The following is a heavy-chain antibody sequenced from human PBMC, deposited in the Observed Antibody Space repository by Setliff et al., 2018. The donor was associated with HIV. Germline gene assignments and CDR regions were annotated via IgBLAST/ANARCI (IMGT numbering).Heavy chain of an antibody. CDR1: GFTVIDYA. D-gene: IGHD5-12*01. CDR3: VREDIVTTGGRLDYYMDV. Sequence: GGSLRLSCEASGFTVIDYALNWVRQAPGKGLEWVSSISSSGSYIYYAASLKGRFTITRDNARNSLYLEMSTLRAEDTALYYCVREDIVTTGGRLDYYMDVWGKGTTVTVSS. CDR2: ISSSGSYI. J-gene: IGHJ6*03. V-gene: IGHV3-21*01.